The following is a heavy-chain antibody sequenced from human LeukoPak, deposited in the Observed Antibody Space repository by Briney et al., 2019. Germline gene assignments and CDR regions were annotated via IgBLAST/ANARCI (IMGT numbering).Heavy chain of an antibody. D-gene: IGHD2-15*01. CDR2: ISYDGSNK. CDR3: AREDCSGGSCYVYYYYYGMDV. V-gene: IGHV3-30-3*01. J-gene: IGHJ6*02. CDR1: GYTFSSYA. Sequence: SCKASGYTFSSYAMHWVRQAPGKGLEWVAVISYDGSNKYYADSVKGRFTISRDNSKNTLYLQMNSLRAEDTAVYYCAREDCSGGSCYVYYYYYGMDVWGQGTTVTVSS.